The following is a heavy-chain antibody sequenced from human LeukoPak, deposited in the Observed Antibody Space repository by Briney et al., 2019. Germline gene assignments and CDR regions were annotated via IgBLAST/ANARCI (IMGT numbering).Heavy chain of an antibody. V-gene: IGHV4-59*08. CDR3: ARHRAYSSSSPFDY. CDR2: SYYTGST. CDR1: GGSISSLY. D-gene: IGHD6-6*01. J-gene: IGHJ4*02. Sequence: SETLSLTCSVSGGSISSLYWSWIRQPPGKGLEWIGYSYYTGSTNYNPSLKSRVTMFVDMSKNQFSLRLSSVTAADTAVYYCARHRAYSSSSPFDYWGQGTLVTVSS.